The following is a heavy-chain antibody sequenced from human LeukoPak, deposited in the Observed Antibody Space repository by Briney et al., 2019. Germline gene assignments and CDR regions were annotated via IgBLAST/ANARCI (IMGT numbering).Heavy chain of an antibody. V-gene: IGHV1-18*01. J-gene: IGHJ6*03. D-gene: IGHD2-2*01. CDR3: ARGIVPAARDYYYYYMDV. CDR1: GYTFTSYG. CDR2: ITTYNGNT. Sequence: GASVRVSCKASGYTFTSYGLSWVRQAPGQGLEWMGRITTYNGNTKYAQNLQGRVTITTDTSTSTAYMELRSLRSDDTAVYYCARGIVPAARDYYYYYMDVWGKGTTVTVSS.